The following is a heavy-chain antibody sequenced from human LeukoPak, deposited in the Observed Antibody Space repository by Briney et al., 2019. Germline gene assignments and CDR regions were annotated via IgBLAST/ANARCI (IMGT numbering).Heavy chain of an antibody. J-gene: IGHJ5*02. CDR2: INHSGST. Sequence: ETLSLSSAACGGSFSENYWSWTWIREPPGEGLEWIGEINHSGSTNYYRSVKCRFIIATDTSRNQFSLRLSSVTSADTAVYYCARGGRRFKSGNWFDPWGQGTLVTVSS. CDR3: ARGGRRFKSGNWFDP. CDR1: GGSFSENY. D-gene: IGHD3-3*01. V-gene: IGHV4-34*01.